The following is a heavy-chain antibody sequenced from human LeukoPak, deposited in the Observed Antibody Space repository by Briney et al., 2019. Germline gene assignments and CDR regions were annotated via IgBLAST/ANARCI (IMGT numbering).Heavy chain of an antibody. Sequence: SETLSLTCTVSGGSISSSSYYWGCIRQSPGKGLEWIGTIYYLGSTYYNPSLKSRVSISVDTSKNQLSLKLSSVTAADTAVYYCARDRTGRNTAQDDYWGQGTLVTVSS. CDR3: ARDRTGRNTAQDDY. D-gene: IGHD5-18*01. CDR2: IYYLGST. J-gene: IGHJ4*02. CDR1: GGSISSSSYY. V-gene: IGHV4-39*02.